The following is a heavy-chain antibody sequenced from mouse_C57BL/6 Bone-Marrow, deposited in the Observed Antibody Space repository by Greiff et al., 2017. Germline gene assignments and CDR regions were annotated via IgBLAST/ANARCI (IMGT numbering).Heavy chain of an antibody. J-gene: IGHJ1*03. D-gene: IGHD2-3*01. Sequence: QVQLQQPGAELVMPGASVKLSCKASGYTFTSYWMHWVKQRPGQGLEWIGEIDPSDSYTNSNQQFKGKSTLAVDKSSNTAYMQLSRLTSEDSAFYYCARCPYDGYYVYWYFDVWGTGTTVTVSS. CDR1: GYTFTSYW. CDR3: ARCPYDGYYVYWYFDV. CDR2: IDPSDSYT. V-gene: IGHV1-69*01.